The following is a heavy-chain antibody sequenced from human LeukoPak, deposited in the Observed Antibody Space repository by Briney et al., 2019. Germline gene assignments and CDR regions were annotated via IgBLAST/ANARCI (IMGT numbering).Heavy chain of an antibody. CDR3: ARAGTYYYDSSGPFY. Sequence: GGSLRLSCAASGFTFSSYGMHWVRQAPGKGLQWVALISHDGSNKYYADSVKGRFTISRDNSKNTLYLQMNSLRAEDTAVYYCARAGTYYYDSSGPFYWGQGTLVTVSS. CDR1: GFTFSSYG. D-gene: IGHD3-22*01. J-gene: IGHJ4*02. V-gene: IGHV3-30*03. CDR2: ISHDGSNK.